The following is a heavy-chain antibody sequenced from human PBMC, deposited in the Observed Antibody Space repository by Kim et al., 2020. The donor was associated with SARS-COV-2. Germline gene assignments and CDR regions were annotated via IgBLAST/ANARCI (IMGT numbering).Heavy chain of an antibody. Sequence: GGSLRLSCAASGFTFSSYSMNWVRQAPGKGLEWVSYISSSSSTIYYADSVKGRFTISRDNAKNSLYLQMNSLRDEDTAVYYCARDHTKLRYFDWLWNGMDVWGQGTTVTVSS. CDR1: GFTFSSYS. V-gene: IGHV3-48*02. CDR3: ARDHTKLRYFDWLWNGMDV. D-gene: IGHD3-9*01. J-gene: IGHJ6*02. CDR2: ISSSSSTI.